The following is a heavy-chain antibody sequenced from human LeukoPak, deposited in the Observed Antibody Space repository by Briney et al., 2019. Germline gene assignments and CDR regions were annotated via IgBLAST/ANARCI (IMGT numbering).Heavy chain of an antibody. Sequence: GGSLRLSCAASGFTFSSYEMNWVRQAPGKGLEWVSSISSSSSYIYYADSVKGRFTISRDNAKNSLYLQMNSLRAEDTAVYYCAREDYYDSSGSDYWGQGTLVTVSS. CDR1: GFTFSSYE. V-gene: IGHV3-21*01. CDR3: AREDYYDSSGSDY. D-gene: IGHD3-22*01. CDR2: ISSSSSYI. J-gene: IGHJ4*02.